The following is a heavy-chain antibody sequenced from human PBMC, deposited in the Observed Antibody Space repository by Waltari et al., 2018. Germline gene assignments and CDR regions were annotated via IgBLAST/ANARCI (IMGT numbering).Heavy chain of an antibody. Sequence: QVQLVQSGAEVKKPGSSVKVSCKASGGTFSSYAISWVRQAPGQGLEWMGGIIPIFGTANYAQKFQGRVTITTDESTSTAYMELSSLRSEDTAVYYCASGKRITIFGVVILGYGMDVWAKGPRSPSP. V-gene: IGHV1-69*05. D-gene: IGHD3-3*01. J-gene: IGHJ6*02. CDR3: ASGKRITIFGVVILGYGMDV. CDR2: IIPIFGTA. CDR1: GGTFSSYA.